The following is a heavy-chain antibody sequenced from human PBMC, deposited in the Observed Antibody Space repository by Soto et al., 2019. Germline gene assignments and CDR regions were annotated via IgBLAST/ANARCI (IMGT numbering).Heavy chain of an antibody. CDR2: ISGSGGST. V-gene: IGHV3-23*01. CDR3: AKLLEYSSTHAVTEFDY. CDR1: GFTFSSYA. Sequence: PGGSLRLSCAASGFTFSSYAMSWVRQAPGKGLEWVSAISGSGGSTYYADSVKGRFTISRDNSKNTLYLQMNSLRAEDTVVYYCAKLLEYSSTHAVTEFDYWGQGTLVTVSS. J-gene: IGHJ4*02. D-gene: IGHD6-6*01.